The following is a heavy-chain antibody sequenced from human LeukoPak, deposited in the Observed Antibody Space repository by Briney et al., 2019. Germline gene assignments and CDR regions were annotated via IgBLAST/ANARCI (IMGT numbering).Heavy chain of an antibody. CDR3: ARGASGYPPAY. CDR1: GGSISSYY. CDR2: IYYSGST. Sequence: SETLSLTCTVSGGSISSYYWSWIRQPPGKGLEWIGYIYYSGSTNYNPSLKSRVTISVDTSKNQFSLKLSSVTAADTAVYYCARGASGYPPAYWGQGTLVTVSS. J-gene: IGHJ4*02. V-gene: IGHV4-59*01. D-gene: IGHD3-22*01.